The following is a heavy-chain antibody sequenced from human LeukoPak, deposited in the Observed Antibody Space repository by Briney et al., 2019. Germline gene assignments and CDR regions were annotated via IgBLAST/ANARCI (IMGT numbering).Heavy chain of an antibody. V-gene: IGHV3-33*01. CDR3: ARGTFCGGGDCYFFDF. CDR1: GFTFSTYA. D-gene: IGHD2-21*02. J-gene: IGHJ4*02. CDR2: LWFDGSNK. Sequence: PGRSLRLSCAASGFTFSTYAMHWVRQAPGKGLEWVAVLWFDGSNKYYVDSVKGRFTISRDNSKNTLNLQMNSLRAEDTAVFYCARGTFCGGGDCYFFDFWGQGTLVTVSS.